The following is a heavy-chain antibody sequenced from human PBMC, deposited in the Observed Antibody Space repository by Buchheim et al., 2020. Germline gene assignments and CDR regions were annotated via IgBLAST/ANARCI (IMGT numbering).Heavy chain of an antibody. Sequence: EVQLLESGGGLVQPGGSLRLSCAASGFTFSSYAMSWVRQAPGKGLEWVSAISGSGGSTYYADSVKGRFTISRDHSKNTLYLQMNSLRAEDTAVYYCAKVLSSSWYSQRWYFDYWGQGTL. J-gene: IGHJ4*02. CDR2: ISGSGGST. CDR3: AKVLSSSWYSQRWYFDY. D-gene: IGHD6-13*01. CDR1: GFTFSSYA. V-gene: IGHV3-23*01.